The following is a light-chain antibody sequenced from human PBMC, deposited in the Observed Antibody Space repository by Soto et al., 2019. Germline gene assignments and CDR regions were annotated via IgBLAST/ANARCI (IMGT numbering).Light chain of an antibody. CDR1: QSVSSNF. CDR2: GAS. CDR3: QQYASSVT. V-gene: IGKV3-20*01. J-gene: IGKJ1*01. Sequence: EIVLTQSPGSLSLSPGEGATLFCRASQSVSSNFFAWHQQKPGQAPRLLINGASTRATGIPDRFSGSGSGTDFTLTISRLEPEDFAVYYCQQYASSVTFGQGTKVEIK.